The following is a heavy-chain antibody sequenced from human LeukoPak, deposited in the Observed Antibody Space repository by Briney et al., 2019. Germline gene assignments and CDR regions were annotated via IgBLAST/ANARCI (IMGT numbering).Heavy chain of an antibody. J-gene: IGHJ3*02. CDR2: IRRSGGDT. V-gene: IGHV3-23*01. CDR1: GFTFSSHA. CDR3: AKDQVISGSEASDI. D-gene: IGHD2-21*01. Sequence: GGSLRLSCAASGFTFSSHAMSWVRQAPGKGLEWVSSIRRSGGDTYYADSVEGRFTISRDNSKNTLYVQMNSLRAEDTAVYYCAKDQVISGSEASDIWGQGTMVTVSS.